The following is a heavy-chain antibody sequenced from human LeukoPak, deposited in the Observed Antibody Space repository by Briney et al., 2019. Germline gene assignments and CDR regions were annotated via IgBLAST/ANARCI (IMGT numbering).Heavy chain of an antibody. CDR3: AKVPDYDILTGWGYFDY. J-gene: IGHJ4*02. CDR2: ISGSGGST. D-gene: IGHD3-9*01. V-gene: IGHV3-23*01. CDR1: GFTFSSYA. Sequence: GGSLRLSCAASGFTFSSYAMSWVRQAPGKGLEWVSAISGSGGSTYYADSVKGRFTIFRDNSKNTLYLQMNSLRAEDTAVYYCAKVPDYDILTGWGYFDYWGQGTLVTVS.